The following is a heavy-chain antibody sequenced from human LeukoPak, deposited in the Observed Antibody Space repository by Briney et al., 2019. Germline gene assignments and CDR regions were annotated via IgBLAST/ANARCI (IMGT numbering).Heavy chain of an antibody. Sequence: QPGGSLRLSCAASGFTFSSYWMHWVRQSPGKGLVWVSRFNGDGSSTAYADSVKGRFTISRDNANNTLYLQMNSLRAEDTAVYYCAGGTGVGSYVPAFDVWGQGTVVTVSS. D-gene: IGHD1-26*01. V-gene: IGHV3-74*01. CDR3: AGGTGVGSYVPAFDV. CDR2: FNGDGSST. J-gene: IGHJ3*01. CDR1: GFTFSSYW.